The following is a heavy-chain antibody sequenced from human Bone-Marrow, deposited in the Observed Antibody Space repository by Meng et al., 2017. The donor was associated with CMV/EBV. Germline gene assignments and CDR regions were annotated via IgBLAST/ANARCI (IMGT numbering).Heavy chain of an antibody. D-gene: IGHD2-21*02. J-gene: IGHJ4*02. CDR3: ARDPRRSRWRRPDY. CDR2: ISYDGSNK. Sequence: GGSLRLSCAASGFTFSSYAMHWVRQAPGKGLEWVAVISYDGSNKYYADSVKGRFTISRDNSKNTLYLQMNSLRAEDTAVYYCARDPRRSRWRRPDYWGQGTLVTVSS. CDR1: GFTFSSYA. V-gene: IGHV3-30*04.